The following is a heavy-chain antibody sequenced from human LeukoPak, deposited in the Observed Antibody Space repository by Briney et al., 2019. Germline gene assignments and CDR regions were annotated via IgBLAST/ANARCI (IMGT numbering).Heavy chain of an antibody. CDR3: AKGTYDYYDNSGYYRGAFDI. D-gene: IGHD3-22*01. J-gene: IGHJ3*02. V-gene: IGHV3-30*02. CDR1: GFTFSSYG. CDR2: IWYGASNK. Sequence: GGSLRLSCAASGFTFSSYGMHWVRQAPGKGLEWVAVIWYGASNKYYEDSVKGRFTISRDSSKNTLYLQMNSLRVEDTAVYYCAKGTYDYYDNSGYYRGAFDIWGQGTVVTVSS.